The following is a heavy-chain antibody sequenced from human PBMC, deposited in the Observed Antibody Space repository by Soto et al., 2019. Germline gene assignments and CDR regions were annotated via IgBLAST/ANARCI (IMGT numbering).Heavy chain of an antibody. D-gene: IGHD2-2*01. J-gene: IGHJ4*02. CDR1: GYTFTSYG. Sequence: ASVKGSCKASGYTFTSYGIIWVRQAPGQGLEWMGWISAYNGNTNYAQKLQGRVTMTTDTSTSTAYMELRSLRSDDTAVYYCARDLGYCSSTSCYEDYWGQGTLVTVSS. CDR3: ARDLGYCSSTSCYEDY. CDR2: ISAYNGNT. V-gene: IGHV1-18*01.